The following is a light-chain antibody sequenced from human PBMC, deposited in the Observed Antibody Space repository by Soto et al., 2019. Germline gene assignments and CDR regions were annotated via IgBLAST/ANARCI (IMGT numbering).Light chain of an antibody. J-gene: IGLJ2*01. Sequence: QSALTQPPSASGSPGQSVTISCTGTSSDVAAYNYVSWYQQHPGKAPKLMIYEVSERPSGVPDRFSGSKSGNTDSLTVSGLQAEDEADYYCSSYAGNNKLVFGGGTKLTVL. V-gene: IGLV2-8*01. CDR1: SSDVAAYNY. CDR2: EVS. CDR3: SSYAGNNKLV.